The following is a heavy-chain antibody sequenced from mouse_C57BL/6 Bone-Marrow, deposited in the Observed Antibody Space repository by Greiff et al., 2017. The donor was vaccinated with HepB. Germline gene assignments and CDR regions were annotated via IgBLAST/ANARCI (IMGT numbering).Heavy chain of an antibody. CDR3: ARPNLLYAMDY. D-gene: IGHD6-1*01. CDR2: IDPNSGGT. CDR1: GYTFTSYW. Sequence: QVQLKQPGAELVKPGASVKLSCKASGYTFTSYWMHWVKQRPGRGLEWIGRIDPNSGGTKYNEKFKSKATLTVDKPSSTAYMQLSSLTSEDSAVYYCARPNLLYAMDYWGQGTSVTVSS. V-gene: IGHV1-72*01. J-gene: IGHJ4*01.